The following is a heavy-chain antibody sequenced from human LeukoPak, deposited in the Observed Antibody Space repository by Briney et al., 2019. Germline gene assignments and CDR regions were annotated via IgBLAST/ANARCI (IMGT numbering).Heavy chain of an antibody. J-gene: IGHJ4*02. D-gene: IGHD2-15*01. CDR1: GFTFSSYA. CDR3: ARSPRYCSGGSCYSGGDY. Sequence: GGSLRLSCAASGFTFSSYAMSWVRQAPGKGLEWVSAISGSGGSTYYADSVKGRFTISRDNSKNTLYLQMNSLRAEDTAVYYCARSPRYCSGGSCYSGGDYWGQGTLVTVSS. CDR2: ISGSGGST. V-gene: IGHV3-23*01.